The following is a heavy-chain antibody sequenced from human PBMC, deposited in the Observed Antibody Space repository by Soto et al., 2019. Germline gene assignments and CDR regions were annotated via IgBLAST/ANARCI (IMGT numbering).Heavy chain of an antibody. CDR1: GFTFSSYA. Sequence: QVQLVESGGGVVQPGRSLRLSCAASGFTFSSYAMHWVRQAPGKGLEWVAVISYDGSNKYYADSVKGRFTISRDNSKNTLYLQMNSLRAEDTAVYYCAGSYCGGDCYSGEYYYYYGMDVWGQGTTVTVSS. CDR3: AGSYCGGDCYSGEYYYYYGMDV. J-gene: IGHJ6*02. V-gene: IGHV3-30-3*01. D-gene: IGHD2-21*02. CDR2: ISYDGSNK.